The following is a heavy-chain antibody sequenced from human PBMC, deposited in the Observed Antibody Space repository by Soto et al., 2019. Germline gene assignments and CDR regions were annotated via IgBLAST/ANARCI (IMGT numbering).Heavy chain of an antibody. V-gene: IGHV6-1*01. D-gene: IGHD3-9*01. CDR3: ARALMYYDIWTGYYGDYYYGMDV. CDR2: TYYRSKWYN. Sequence: PSQTLSLTCAISGDSVSSNSAAWNWIRQSPSRGLEWLGRTYYRSKWYNDYAVSVKSRITINPATSKNQFSLQLNSVTPADTAVYYCARALMYYDIWTGYYGDYYYGMDVWGQGTTVTVSS. J-gene: IGHJ6*02. CDR1: GDSVSSNSAA.